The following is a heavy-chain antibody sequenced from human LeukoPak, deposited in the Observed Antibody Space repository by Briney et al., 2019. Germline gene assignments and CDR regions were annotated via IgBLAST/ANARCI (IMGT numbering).Heavy chain of an antibody. CDR1: GYLFTGFY. D-gene: IGHD2-21*01. Sequence: ASVKVSCKTSGYLFTGFYIHWVRQVPGQSLEWMGWINPNSGDTKSAPKFQGRVAMTRVTSINTAYMEVSGLTPDDTGIYYCAKRGGALSHWGQGTPVTVTS. CDR2: INPNSGDT. CDR3: AKRGGALSH. V-gene: IGHV1-2*02. J-gene: IGHJ4*02.